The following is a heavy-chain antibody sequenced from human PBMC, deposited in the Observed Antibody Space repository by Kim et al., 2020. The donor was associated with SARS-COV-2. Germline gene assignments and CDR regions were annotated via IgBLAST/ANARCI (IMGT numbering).Heavy chain of an antibody. CDR1: GFTFSDPY. CDR3: GRDKCGNELDY. Sequence: GGSLRLSCAGSGFTFSDPYIDWVRQTPGKGLEWVGRSRNKANSYTTEYAASVKGRFTISRDDSKNTVYLQLNSLQTEDTAFYYCGRDKCGNELDYLGHGT. V-gene: IGHV3-72*01. D-gene: IGHD1-1*01. CDR2: SRNKANSYTT. J-gene: IGHJ4*01.